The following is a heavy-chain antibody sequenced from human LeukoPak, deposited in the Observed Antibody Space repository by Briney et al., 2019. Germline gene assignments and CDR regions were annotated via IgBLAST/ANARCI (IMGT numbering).Heavy chain of an antibody. V-gene: IGHV4-59*01. J-gene: IGHJ4*02. CDR1: GGSISPFY. D-gene: IGHD3-22*01. CDR3: AGRNYYDSSGYWGGFDY. CDR2: IYYSGST. Sequence: SETLSLTCTVSGGSISPFYWNWIRQPPGKGLEWIGYIYYSGSTNYNPSLKSRVTISVDTSKNQFSLKLSSVTAADTAVYYCAGRNYYDSSGYWGGFDYWGQGTLVTVSS.